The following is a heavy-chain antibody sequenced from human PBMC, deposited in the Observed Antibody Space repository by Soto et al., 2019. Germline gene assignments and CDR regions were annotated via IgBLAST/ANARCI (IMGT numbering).Heavy chain of an antibody. CDR1: GFTFSSYS. J-gene: IGHJ4*02. Sequence: PGXSLRLSCAASGFTFSSYSMNWVHQAPGKGLEWVSSISSSSSYIYYADSVKGRFTISRDNAKNSLYLQMNSMRAEDTAVYYCARERTLSGSFVYWGQGTLVTVS. CDR3: ARERTLSGSFVY. CDR2: ISSSSSYI. V-gene: IGHV3-21*01. D-gene: IGHD1-26*01.